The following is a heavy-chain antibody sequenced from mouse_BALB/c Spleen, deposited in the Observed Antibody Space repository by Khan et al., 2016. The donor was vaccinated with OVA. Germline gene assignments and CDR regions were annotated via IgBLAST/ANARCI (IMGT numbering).Heavy chain of an antibody. CDR1: GYTFTSYT. Sequence: QVQLQQSGAELARPGALVKMSCKASGYTFTSYTMHWVKQRPGQGLEWIGYINPSNTYTNYNQKFKDKATLTADKSSTTAYMQLSSLTSEDSAVYYCVRSGAYYRYDGYFDVWGAGTTVTVSS. D-gene: IGHD2-14*01. V-gene: IGHV1-4*01. J-gene: IGHJ1*01. CDR2: INPSNTYT. CDR3: VRSGAYYRYDGYFDV.